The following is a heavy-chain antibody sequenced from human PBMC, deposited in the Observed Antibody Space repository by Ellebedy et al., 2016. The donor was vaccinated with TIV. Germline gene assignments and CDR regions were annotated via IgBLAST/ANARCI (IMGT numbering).Heavy chain of an antibody. V-gene: IGHV4-34*01. Sequence: SETLSLTCAVYGGSFDVYYWSWIRQPPGKGPEWIGEINHSGSTNYNPSLKSRVAISVDTSKNQFSLKMSSVTAADTAVYYCARVGGDLAGFRSYDYWGQGTLVTVSS. J-gene: IGHJ4*02. CDR1: GGSFDVYY. CDR2: INHSGST. CDR3: ARVGGDLAGFRSYDY. D-gene: IGHD3-9*01.